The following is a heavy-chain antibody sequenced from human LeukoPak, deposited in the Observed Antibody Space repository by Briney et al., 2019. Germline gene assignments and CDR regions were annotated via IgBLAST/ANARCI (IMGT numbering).Heavy chain of an antibody. CDR2: ISSSGSTI. Sequence: GGSLRLSCAASGFTFSDYYMSWMRQAPGKGLEGVSYISSSGSTIYYADSVKGRFTISRDNAKNSLYLQMNSLRAEDTAVYYCAREGEMATIRRSTYYFDYWGQGTLVTVSS. D-gene: IGHD5-24*01. V-gene: IGHV3-11*01. CDR3: AREGEMATIRRSTYYFDY. J-gene: IGHJ4*02. CDR1: GFTFSDYY.